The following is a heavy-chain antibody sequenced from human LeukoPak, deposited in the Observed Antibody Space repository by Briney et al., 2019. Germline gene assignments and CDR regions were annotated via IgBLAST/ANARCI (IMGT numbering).Heavy chain of an antibody. CDR1: GFTFSSYC. CDR3: ARILWGNRASTWFNP. Sequence: GGPLRLSCAASGFTFSSYCMTWVRQAPGKGLERVASIRESGSEKYFVDSVKGRFTISRDDAKNSVYLQMHSLRAEPTARYCCARILWGNRASTWFNPWGEGTQVT. J-gene: IGHJ5*02. CDR2: IRESGSEK. V-gene: IGHV3-7*01. D-gene: IGHD3-16*01.